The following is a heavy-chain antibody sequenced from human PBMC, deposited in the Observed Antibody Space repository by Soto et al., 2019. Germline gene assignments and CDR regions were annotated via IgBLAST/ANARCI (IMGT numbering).Heavy chain of an antibody. D-gene: IGHD2-15*01. J-gene: IGHJ4*02. CDR2: INPNGGST. CDR3: AGDLLAANY. V-gene: IGHV1-46*01. Sequence: QVQLVQSGAEVKKPGASVKLSCKASGYTFTSSYVHWVRQAPGQGLEWVAIINPNGGSTNYAQEFQGRVTVTRDTSTSTVFMELSSLHSDDTAVYYCAGDLLAANYWGQGTLVTVSS. CDR1: GYTFTSSY.